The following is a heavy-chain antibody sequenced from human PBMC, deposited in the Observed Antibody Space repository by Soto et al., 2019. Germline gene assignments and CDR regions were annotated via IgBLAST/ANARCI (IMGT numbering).Heavy chain of an antibody. CDR2: INPNSGGT. Sequence: ASVKVSCKASGYTFTGYYMHWVRQAPGQRLELMGWINPNSGGTNYAQKFQGWVTMTRDTSISTAYMELSRLRSDDTAVYYCARESSLNCSSTSCYPSYFDYWGQGTLVTVSS. J-gene: IGHJ4*02. CDR1: GYTFTGYY. D-gene: IGHD2-2*01. CDR3: ARESSLNCSSTSCYPSYFDY. V-gene: IGHV1-2*04.